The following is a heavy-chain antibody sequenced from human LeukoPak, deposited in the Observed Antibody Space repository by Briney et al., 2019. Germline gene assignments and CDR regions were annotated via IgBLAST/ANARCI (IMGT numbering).Heavy chain of an antibody. CDR3: ATSSWLRDANFDY. CDR1: GGSISSGLYY. V-gene: IGHV4-61*02. J-gene: IGHJ4*02. D-gene: IGHD6-13*01. Sequence: PSETLSLTCTVSGGSISSGLYYWNWIRQPAGKGLEWIGRIHTSGSTNYNPSLTSRVTISLHPSKNQFSLKLPSVTAADSAVYYCATSSWLRDANFDYWGQGTLVTVSS. CDR2: IHTSGST.